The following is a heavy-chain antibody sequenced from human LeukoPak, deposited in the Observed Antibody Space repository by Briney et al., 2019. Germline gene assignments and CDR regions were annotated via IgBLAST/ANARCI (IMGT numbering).Heavy chain of an antibody. Sequence: GGSLRLSCAVSGFTFSSYAMSWVRQAPGKGLEWVSAISGSGGSTYYADSVKGRFTISRDNSKNTLYLQMNSLRAEDTAVYYCAKDRFYYDSSGYYRLHFDYWGQGTLVIVSS. D-gene: IGHD3-22*01. V-gene: IGHV3-23*01. CDR1: GFTFSSYA. CDR3: AKDRFYYDSSGYYRLHFDY. CDR2: ISGSGGST. J-gene: IGHJ4*02.